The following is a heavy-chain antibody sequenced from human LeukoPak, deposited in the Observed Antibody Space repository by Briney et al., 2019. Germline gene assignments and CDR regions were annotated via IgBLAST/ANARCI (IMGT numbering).Heavy chain of an antibody. D-gene: IGHD4-17*01. CDR3: AKEEYGDRPFDY. V-gene: IGHV3-23*01. CDR1: GFTFSNYA. Sequence: PGGSLRLSCTASGFTFSNYAMNWVRQAPGKGLEWVSAISGSGGSTYYADSVKGRFTISRDNSKNTLYLQMNSLRAEDTAVYYCAKEEYGDRPFDYWGQGTLVTVSS. J-gene: IGHJ4*02. CDR2: ISGSGGST.